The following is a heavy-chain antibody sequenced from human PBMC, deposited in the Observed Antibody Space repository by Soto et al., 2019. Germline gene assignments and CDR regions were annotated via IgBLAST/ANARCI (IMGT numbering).Heavy chain of an antibody. CDR1: GFTVNG. V-gene: IGHV3-30*03. J-gene: IGHJ4*02. Sequence: QVQLVESGGGVVQPGRSLRLSCAASGFTVNGMHWVRQAPGKGLEWVAVISRDGGTKYYADSVKGRFTISRDNSRNTLFLEMNSLRGDDMAVYYCTGQVASGYWGQGTLVTVSS. D-gene: IGHD2-8*02. CDR3: TGQVASGY. CDR2: ISRDGGTK.